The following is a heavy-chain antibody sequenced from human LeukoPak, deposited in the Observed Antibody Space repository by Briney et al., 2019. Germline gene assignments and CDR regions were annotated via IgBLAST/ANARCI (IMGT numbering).Heavy chain of an antibody. D-gene: IGHD4/OR15-4a*01. CDR1: GGSISSHY. J-gene: IGHJ6*03. V-gene: IGHV4-59*11. CDR3: ARITGGANSFTYYYYYMDV. CDR2: IYYSGST. Sequence: SETLSLTCTVSGGSISSHYWSWIRQPPGKGLEWIGYIYYSGSTNYNPSLKSRVTISVDTSKNQFSLKLSSVTAADTAVYYCARITGGANSFTYYYYYMDVWGKGTTVTVSS.